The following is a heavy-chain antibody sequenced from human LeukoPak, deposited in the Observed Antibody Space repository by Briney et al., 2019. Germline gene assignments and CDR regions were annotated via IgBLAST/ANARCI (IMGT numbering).Heavy chain of an antibody. CDR1: GGSISSSSYY. V-gene: IGHV4-39*02. J-gene: IGHJ5*02. Sequence: SETLSLTCTVSGGSISSSSYYWGWIRQPPGKGLEWIGSIYYSGSTYYTPSLKSRVTISVDTSKNQFSLRLSSVTAADTAVYYCAREGSGSYDWFDPWGQGTLVTVSP. CDR3: AREGSGSYDWFDP. D-gene: IGHD3-10*01. CDR2: IYYSGST.